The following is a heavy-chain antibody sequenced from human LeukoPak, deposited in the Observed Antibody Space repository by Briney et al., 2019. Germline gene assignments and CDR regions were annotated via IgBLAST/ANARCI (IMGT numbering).Heavy chain of an antibody. CDR1: GFTFSSYA. Sequence: GGSLRLSCAASGFTFSSYAMSWVRQAPGKGLEWVSAISGSGGSTYYADSVKGRFTISRDNSKNTLYLQMNSLRAEDTAVYYCARGRVGQWLVDAFDIWGQGTMVTVSS. J-gene: IGHJ3*02. V-gene: IGHV3-23*01. CDR2: ISGSGGST. CDR3: ARGRVGQWLVDAFDI. D-gene: IGHD6-19*01.